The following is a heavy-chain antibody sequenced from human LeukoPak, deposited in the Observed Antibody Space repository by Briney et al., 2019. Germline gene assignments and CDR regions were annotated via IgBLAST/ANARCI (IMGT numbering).Heavy chain of an antibody. CDR2: IYGGGAA. Sequence: SGGSLRLSCAASGLNVSTKYMTWLRQAPGKGLEWVSLIYGGGAAYYAESVRGRFIISRNNSKNTLFLEMNSLRAEDTAVYYCVSSSGQQLIPYDYWGQGTHVAVSS. D-gene: IGHD6-13*01. V-gene: IGHV3-66*02. CDR3: VSSSGQQLIPYDY. CDR1: GLNVSTKY. J-gene: IGHJ4*02.